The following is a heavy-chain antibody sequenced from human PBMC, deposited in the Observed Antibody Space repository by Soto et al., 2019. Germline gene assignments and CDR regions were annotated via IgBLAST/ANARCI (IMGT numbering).Heavy chain of an antibody. CDR2: IYHSGST. Sequence: SETLSLTCAVSGGSISSSNWWSWVRQPPGKGLEWIGEIYHSGSTNYNPSLKSRVTISVDKSKNQFPLKLSSVTAADTAVYYCARLTDYYGSGSYSGSFDPWGQGTLVT. CDR1: GGSISSSNW. J-gene: IGHJ5*02. V-gene: IGHV4-4*02. CDR3: ARLTDYYGSGSYSGSFDP. D-gene: IGHD3-10*01.